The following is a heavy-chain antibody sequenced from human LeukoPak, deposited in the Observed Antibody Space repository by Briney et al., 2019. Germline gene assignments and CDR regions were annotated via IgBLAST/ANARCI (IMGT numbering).Heavy chain of an antibody. CDR1: GNFW. Sequence: GGSLRLSCAASGNFWMHWVRQAPGKGLVWVSQINSDGSWTSYADSVKGRFTISKDNAKNTVYLQMNSLRAEDTAVYYCVSFYETYWGRGTLVTVSS. V-gene: IGHV3-74*01. D-gene: IGHD2/OR15-2a*01. CDR3: VSFYETY. CDR2: INSDGSWT. J-gene: IGHJ4*02.